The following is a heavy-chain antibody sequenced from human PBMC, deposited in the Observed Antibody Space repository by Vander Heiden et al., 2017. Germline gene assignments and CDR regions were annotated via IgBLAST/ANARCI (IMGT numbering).Heavy chain of an antibody. CDR3: AKSVLLWFGELDY. CDR1: GFTFSSYG. V-gene: IGHV3-30*18. CDR2: ISYDGSNK. J-gene: IGHJ4*02. D-gene: IGHD3-10*01. Sequence: QVQLVESGGGVVQPGRSLRLSCAASGFTFSSYGMQWVRQAPGKGLEWVAVISYDGSNKYYADSVKGRFTISRDNSKNTLYLQMNSLRAEDTAVYYCAKSVLLWFGELDYWGQGTLVTVSS.